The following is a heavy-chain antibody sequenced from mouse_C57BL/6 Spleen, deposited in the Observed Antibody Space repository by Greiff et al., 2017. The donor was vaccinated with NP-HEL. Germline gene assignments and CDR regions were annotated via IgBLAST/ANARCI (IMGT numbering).Heavy chain of an antibody. Sequence: QVHVKQPGAELVKPGASVKLSCKASGYTFTSYWMHWVKQRPGQGLEWIGMIHPNSGSTNYNEKFKSKATLTVDKSSSTAYMQLSSLTSEDSAVYYCARDGTGVYYFDYWGQGTTLTVSS. CDR3: ARDGTGVYYFDY. CDR2: IHPNSGST. D-gene: IGHD4-1*01. CDR1: GYTFTSYW. J-gene: IGHJ2*01. V-gene: IGHV1-64*01.